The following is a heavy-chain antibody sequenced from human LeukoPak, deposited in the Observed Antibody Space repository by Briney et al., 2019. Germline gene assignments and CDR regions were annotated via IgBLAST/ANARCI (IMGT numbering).Heavy chain of an antibody. J-gene: IGHJ4*02. CDR2: IYYSGST. V-gene: IGHV4-59*01. CDR1: GGSISSYY. Sequence: PSETLSLTCTVSGGSISSYYWSRIRQPPGKGLEWIGYIYYSGSTNYNPSLKSRVTISVDTSKNQFSLKLSSVTAADTAVYYCARSPPGNFDYWGQGTLVTVSS. CDR3: ARSPPGNFDY. D-gene: IGHD3-10*01.